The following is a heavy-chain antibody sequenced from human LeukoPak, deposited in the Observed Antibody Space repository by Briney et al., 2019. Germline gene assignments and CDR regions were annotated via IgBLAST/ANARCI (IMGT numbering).Heavy chain of an antibody. V-gene: IGHV3-23*01. D-gene: IGHD2-15*01. CDR3: AKAFIVVVVAANDY. CDR2: ISGSGGST. Sequence: GGSLRLSCAASGFTFSSYAMSWVRQAPGKGLEWVSAISGSGGSTYYADSVKGRFTISRDNSKNTLYLQMNSLRAEDTAVYSCAKAFIVVVVAANDYWGQGTLVTVSS. CDR1: GFTFSSYA. J-gene: IGHJ4*02.